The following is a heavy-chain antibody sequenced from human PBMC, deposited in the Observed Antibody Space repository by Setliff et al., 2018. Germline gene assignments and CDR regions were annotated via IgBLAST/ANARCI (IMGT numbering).Heavy chain of an antibody. CDR3: ARAPQPDWLSYYYYYYGMDV. J-gene: IGHJ6*02. CDR2: ISYDGSNK. CDR1: GFTFSSYA. D-gene: IGHD3-9*01. V-gene: IGHV3-30-3*01. Sequence: GGSLRLSCAASGFTFSSYAMHWVRQAPGKGLEWVAVISYDGSNKYYADSVEGRFTISRDNSKNTLYLQMNSLRAEDTAVYYCARAPQPDWLSYYYYYYGMDVWGQGTTVTVSS.